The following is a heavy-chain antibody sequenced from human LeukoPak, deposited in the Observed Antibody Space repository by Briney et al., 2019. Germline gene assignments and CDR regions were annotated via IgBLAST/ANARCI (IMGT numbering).Heavy chain of an antibody. CDR1: GFTFRNHG. CDR3: VNENREYYGSGSIPGEPFGS. Sequence: GGSLRLSCAASGFTFRNHGMHWVRQAPGKGLEWVSGISRSGDTAYYTKSVKGRFSISRDNSKNTVFLQMNTLTAEDTAVYYCVNENREYYGSGSIPGEPFGSWGQGTLVTVSS. CDR2: ISRSGDTA. J-gene: IGHJ4*02. V-gene: IGHV3-23*01. D-gene: IGHD3-10*01.